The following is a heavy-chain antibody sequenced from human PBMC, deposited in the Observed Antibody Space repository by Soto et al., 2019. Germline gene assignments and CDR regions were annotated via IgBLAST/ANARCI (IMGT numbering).Heavy chain of an antibody. D-gene: IGHD6-6*01. CDR1: GYSFTSYW. CDR2: IYPGDSDT. V-gene: IGHV5-51*01. CDR3: ATTARPGRYYYYYGMDV. Sequence: SGESLKISCKGSGYSFTSYWIGWVRQMPGKGLEWMGIIYPGDSDTRYSPSFQGQVTISADKSISTAYLQWSSLKASDTAMYYCATTARPGRYYYYYGMDVWGQGTTVTVSS. J-gene: IGHJ6*02.